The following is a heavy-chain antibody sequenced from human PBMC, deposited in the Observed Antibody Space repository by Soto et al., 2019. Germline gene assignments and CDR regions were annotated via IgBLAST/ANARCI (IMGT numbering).Heavy chain of an antibody. CDR3: AREKTTSGRDV. Sequence: QVQLVQSGAEVKKPGASVKVSCKASGYTFTSYDINCVRQATGQGLEWMGWMNPNSGNTGHAQKVQGRVTMTTNTSISTAYMALTSLGSEVTVVYYCAREKTTSGRDVWGQGTTLTVPS. V-gene: IGHV1-8*01. CDR2: MNPNSGNT. CDR1: GYTFTSYD. J-gene: IGHJ6*02.